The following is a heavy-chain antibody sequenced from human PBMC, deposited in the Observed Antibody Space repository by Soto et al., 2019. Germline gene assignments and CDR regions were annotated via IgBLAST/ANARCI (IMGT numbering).Heavy chain of an antibody. D-gene: IGHD3-3*01. Sequence: SETLSLTCAVYGGFFSGYYWSWIRQPPGKGLEWIGEIKHSGSTYYNPSLKSRVTISLDTSKNQFSLKLTSMTAADTAVYFCAGTTFFSQEYNCFDPWRQRTLVTVSS. V-gene: IGHV4-34*01. CDR3: AGTTFFSQEYNCFDP. CDR1: GGFFSGYY. CDR2: IKHSGST. J-gene: IGHJ5*02.